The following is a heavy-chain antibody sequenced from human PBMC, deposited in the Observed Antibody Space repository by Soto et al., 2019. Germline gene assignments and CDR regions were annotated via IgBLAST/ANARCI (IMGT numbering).Heavy chain of an antibody. V-gene: IGHV3-7*03. CDR1: GFTFRNYC. J-gene: IGHJ4*02. D-gene: IGHD6-19*01. Sequence: GGSLRLSCAASGFTFRNYCMSCVRQVPGKGMAWVSNIKEDGSEKYYVDSVKGRFTISRDNAKNSVHLQMNSLRDEDTAVYYCVRFSILVSGRGRGAFFDSWGQGTPGTV. CDR3: VRFSILVSGRGRGAFFDS. CDR2: IKEDGSEK.